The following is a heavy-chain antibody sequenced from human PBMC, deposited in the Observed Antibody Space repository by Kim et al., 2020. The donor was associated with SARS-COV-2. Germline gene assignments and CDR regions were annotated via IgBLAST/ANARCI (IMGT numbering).Heavy chain of an antibody. V-gene: IGHV4-30-2*04. J-gene: IGHJ4*02. CDR3: AREGTACD. Sequence: GSTYYTPSLTSRVTISVDTSKNQCSLKLSSVTAADTAVYYCAREGTACDWGQGTLVTVSP. CDR2: GST. D-gene: IGHD5-18*01.